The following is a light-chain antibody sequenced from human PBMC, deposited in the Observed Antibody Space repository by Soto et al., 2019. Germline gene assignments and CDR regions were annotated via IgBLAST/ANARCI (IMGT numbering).Light chain of an antibody. Sequence: EIVLTQSPGTLSLSPGERATLSCRASQSVSVHLAWYQQKPGQAPRLLIYDASNRATGIPARFSGSGSGTDFTLTISSLEPVDFAVYHCVQRTTWPWTCGQGSKVEIK. CDR2: DAS. CDR1: QSVSVH. CDR3: VQRTTWPWT. V-gene: IGKV3-11*01. J-gene: IGKJ1*01.